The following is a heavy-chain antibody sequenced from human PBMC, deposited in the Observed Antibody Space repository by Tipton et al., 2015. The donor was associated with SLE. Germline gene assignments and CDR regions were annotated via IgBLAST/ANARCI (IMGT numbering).Heavy chain of an antibody. Sequence: LRLSCTVSGGSISSYCRSWIRQPPGKGLEWIGEINHSGSTNYNPSLKSRVTISVDTSKNQFSLKLSSVTAADTAVYYCARGGLTIAVAGTEYFQHWGQGTLVTVSS. CDR3: ARGGLTIAVAGTEYFQH. J-gene: IGHJ1*01. CDR1: GGSISSYC. CDR2: INHSGST. V-gene: IGHV4-34*01. D-gene: IGHD6-19*01.